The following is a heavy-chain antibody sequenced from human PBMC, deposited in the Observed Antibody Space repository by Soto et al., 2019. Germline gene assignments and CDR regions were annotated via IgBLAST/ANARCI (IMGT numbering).Heavy chain of an antibody. CDR3: ARERKGFGELYGGYMDV. V-gene: IGHV4-34*01. CDR2: INHSGST. CDR1: GGSFSGYY. D-gene: IGHD3-10*01. Sequence: PSETLSLTCAVYGGSFSGYYWSWIRQPPGKGLEWIGEINHSGSTNYNPSLKSRVNISVDTSKNQFSLKLSSVTAADTAVYYCARERKGFGELYGGYMDVWGKGTTVTVSS. J-gene: IGHJ6*03.